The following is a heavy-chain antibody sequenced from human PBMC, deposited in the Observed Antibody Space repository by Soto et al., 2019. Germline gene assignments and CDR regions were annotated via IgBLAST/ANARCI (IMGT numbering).Heavy chain of an antibody. V-gene: IGHV3-74*01. CDR1: GFNFSSYW. D-gene: IGHD3-10*01. Sequence: EVQLVESGGGLVQPGGSLRLSCVASGFNFSSYWMYWVRQAPGKGLMWVSRVNRDGGSTSYADSVQGRFTISRDSAKSTLYLQTNSLRAEDTAVYFSARGGRSRSVDYWGQGTLVTVSS. CDR3: ARGGRSRSVDY. CDR2: VNRDGGST. J-gene: IGHJ4*02.